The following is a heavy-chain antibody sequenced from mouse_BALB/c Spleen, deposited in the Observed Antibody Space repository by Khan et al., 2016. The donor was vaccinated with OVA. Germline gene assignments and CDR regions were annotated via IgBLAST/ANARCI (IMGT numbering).Heavy chain of an antibody. V-gene: IGHV2-2*02. CDR1: GFSLTTYG. J-gene: IGHJ3*01. Sequence: QVQLKESGPGLVQPSQSLSITCTVSGFSLTTYGVHWVRQSPGKGLEWLGVIWSGGSTDYNAAFISRLNISKANSKSQAFFKMNSLQANDTAIYYCTKNYEYDEVLAYWGQGTLVTVSA. D-gene: IGHD2-4*01. CDR3: TKNYEYDEVLAY. CDR2: IWSGGST.